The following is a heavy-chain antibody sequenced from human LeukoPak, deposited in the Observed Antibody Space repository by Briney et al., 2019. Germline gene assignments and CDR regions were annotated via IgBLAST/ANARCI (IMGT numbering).Heavy chain of an antibody. CDR1: GFIFSRYW. CDR2: IKQDGSEK. V-gene: IGHV3-7*01. J-gene: IGHJ3*02. Sequence: GGSLRLSCAASGFIFSRYWMNWVRQAPGKGLGWVANIKQDGSEKYYVDSVKGRLTISRDNAKNSLYLQMNSLRAEDTAVYYCARVQSSAWPDAFDIWGQGTMVTVSS. CDR3: ARVQSSAWPDAFDI. D-gene: IGHD6-19*01.